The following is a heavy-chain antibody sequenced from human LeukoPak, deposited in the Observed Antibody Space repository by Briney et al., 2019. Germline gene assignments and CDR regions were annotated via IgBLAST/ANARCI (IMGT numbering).Heavy chain of an antibody. Sequence: ASVKVSCKASGYTFTSYGISWVRQAPGQGLEGMGWISAYNGKTNYAQKLQGRVTMTTDTYTSTAYMELRSLRSDHTAVYYCARGPGGRSGYYPLEDYYYYYYMDVWGKETTVTVSS. CDR3: ARGPGGRSGYYPLEDYYYYYYMDV. V-gene: IGHV1-18*01. J-gene: IGHJ6*03. CDR1: GYTFTSYG. D-gene: IGHD3-22*01. CDR2: ISAYNGKT.